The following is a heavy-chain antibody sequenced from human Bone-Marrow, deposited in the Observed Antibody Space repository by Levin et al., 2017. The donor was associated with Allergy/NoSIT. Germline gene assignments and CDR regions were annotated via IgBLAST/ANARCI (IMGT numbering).Heavy chain of an antibody. V-gene: IGHV3-30*18. D-gene: IGHD3-16*02. J-gene: IGHJ3*01. CDR2: ISYDGINK. Sequence: LSLTCAVSGFSFHFFGMHWVRQAPGKGLEWVSFISYDGINKYYADSVKGRFTISRDNSKNTLYLQMNSLRAEDTAIYYCAKVYYDYVWGTYRDAPDAFHVWGQGTMVTVSS. CDR1: GFSFHFFG. CDR3: AKVYYDYVWGTYRDAPDAFHV.